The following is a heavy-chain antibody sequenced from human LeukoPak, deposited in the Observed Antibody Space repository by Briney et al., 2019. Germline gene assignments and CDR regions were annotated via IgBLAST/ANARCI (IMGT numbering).Heavy chain of an antibody. J-gene: IGHJ6*02. D-gene: IGHD2-15*01. CDR1: GGTFSSYA. CDR3: ARADCSGGSCYSGGWDYYYYYGMDV. Sequence: ASVKVSCKASGGTFSSYAISWVRQAPGQGLEWMGRIIPILGIANYAQKFRGRVTITADKSTSTAYMELSSLRSEDTAVYYCARADCSGGSCYSGGWDYYYYYGMDVWGQGTTVTVSS. CDR2: IIPILGIA. V-gene: IGHV1-69*04.